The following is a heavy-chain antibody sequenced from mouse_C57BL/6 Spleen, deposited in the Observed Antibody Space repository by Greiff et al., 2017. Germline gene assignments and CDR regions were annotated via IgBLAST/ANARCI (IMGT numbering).Heavy chain of an antibody. CDR1: GYTFTSYW. V-gene: IGHV1-55*01. CDR2: IYPGSGST. CDR3: TNYYGSSYGFED. J-gene: IGHJ2*01. D-gene: IGHD1-1*01. Sequence: QVQLQQPGAELVKPGASVKMSCKASGYTFTSYWITWVKQRPGQGLEWIGDIYPGSGSTNYNEKFKSKATLTVDTSSSTAYMQLSSLTSEDSAVYCCTNYYGSSYGFEDWGQGTTLTVSS.